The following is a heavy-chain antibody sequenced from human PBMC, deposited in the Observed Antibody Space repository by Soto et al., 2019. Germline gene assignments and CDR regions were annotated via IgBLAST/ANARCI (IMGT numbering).Heavy chain of an antibody. Sequence: TSETLSLTCAVYGGSFRGHFCSWGRQPPGKGLEWIGYIYCSGSTYYNPSLKSRVTISVDTSKNQFSLKLSSVTAADTAVYYCARWWSGSRQGFDPWGQGTLVTVSS. CDR1: GGSFRGHF. J-gene: IGHJ5*02. D-gene: IGHD3-3*01. V-gene: IGHV4-34*09. CDR2: IYCSGST. CDR3: ARWWSGSRQGFDP.